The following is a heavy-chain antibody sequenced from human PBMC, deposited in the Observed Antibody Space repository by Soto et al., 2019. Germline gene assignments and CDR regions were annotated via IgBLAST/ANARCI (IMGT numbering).Heavy chain of an antibody. CDR2: IYYSGST. V-gene: IGHV4-31*03. Sequence: PSETLSVTCTVSGGSISSGGYYWSWIRQHPGKGLEWIGYIYYSGSTYYNPSLKSRVTISVDTSKNQFSLKLSSVTAADTAVYYCASPGHIQGGVDAFDIWGQDTMLTVSS. CDR3: ASPGHIQGGVDAFDI. J-gene: IGHJ3*02. D-gene: IGHD2-8*02. CDR1: GGSISSGGYY.